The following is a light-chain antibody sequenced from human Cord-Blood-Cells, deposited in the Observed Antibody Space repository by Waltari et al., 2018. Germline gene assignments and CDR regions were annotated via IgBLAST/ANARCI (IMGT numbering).Light chain of an antibody. CDR2: EVS. J-gene: IGLJ2*01. V-gene: IGLV2-23*02. CDR3: CSYAGSSTYVV. Sequence: QSALTQPASVSGSPGQSITISCTGTSSDVGSYNLVPWYQQHPGKAPKLMIYEVSKRPSGVSNRFSGSKSGNTASLTISGLQAEDEADYYCCSYAGSSTYVVFDGGTKLTVL. CDR1: SSDVGSYNL.